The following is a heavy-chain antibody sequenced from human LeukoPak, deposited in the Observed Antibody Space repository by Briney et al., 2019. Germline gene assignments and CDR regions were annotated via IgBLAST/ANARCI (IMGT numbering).Heavy chain of an antibody. Sequence: SETLSPTCTISAASITTQYWTWIRQPPGKGLEWIGYVYYSGHTNYNPSLESRLTISLDTSKKRVSLKLTSVTAADTAVYYCARGMARFDPWGQGTLVTVSS. V-gene: IGHV4-59*11. J-gene: IGHJ5*02. CDR3: ARGMARFDP. CDR2: VYYSGHT. D-gene: IGHD6-13*01. CDR1: AASITTQY.